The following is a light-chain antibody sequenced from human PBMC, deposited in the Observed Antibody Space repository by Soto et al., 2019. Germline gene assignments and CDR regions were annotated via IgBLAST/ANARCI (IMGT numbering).Light chain of an antibody. V-gene: IGLV2-11*01. Sequence: QSALTQPRSVSGSPGQSVTISCAGTSSDVGGYNYVSWYQQLPGKAPKLMIYDVTKRPSGVPHRFSGSKSGNTASLTISGLQAEDEADYYCSSFAGSNNFPYVFGTGTKVTVL. CDR3: SSFAGSNNFPYV. CDR1: SSDVGGYNY. J-gene: IGLJ1*01. CDR2: DVT.